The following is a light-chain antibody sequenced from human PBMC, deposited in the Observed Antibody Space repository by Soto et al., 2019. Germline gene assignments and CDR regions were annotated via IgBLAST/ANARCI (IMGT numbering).Light chain of an antibody. Sequence: EIVLTQSPGTLSLSPGERATLSCRASQSVSSSYLAWYQQKPGQAPRLLLYGASSRATGIPDRFSGSGSGTDFTLTISRLEPEDFAVDYCQQYGSSPFTFGPGTKVDIK. CDR2: GAS. CDR3: QQYGSSPFT. V-gene: IGKV3-20*01. J-gene: IGKJ3*01. CDR1: QSVSSSY.